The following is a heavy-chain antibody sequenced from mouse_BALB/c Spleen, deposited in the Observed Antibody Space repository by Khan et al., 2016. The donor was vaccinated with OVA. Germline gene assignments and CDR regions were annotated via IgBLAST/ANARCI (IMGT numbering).Heavy chain of an antibody. J-gene: IGHJ2*01. CDR2: IDPPNGNT. D-gene: IGHD2-2*01. Sequence: IQLVQSGAELVKSAATVKLSCTASGLNIKDTYMHWLKQWPEQGMEWIGGIDPPNGNTKSDPKLQGKATITADTSYNKAYLQLSSLTSEDSAVDCCGRMVGKWGQGTTLTVSS. V-gene: IGHV14-3*02. CDR1: GLNIKDTY. CDR3: GRMVGK.